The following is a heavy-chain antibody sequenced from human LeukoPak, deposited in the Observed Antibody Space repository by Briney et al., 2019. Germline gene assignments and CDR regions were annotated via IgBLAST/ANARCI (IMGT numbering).Heavy chain of an antibody. J-gene: IGHJ4*02. CDR1: GFTFSSYA. D-gene: IGHD6-19*01. Sequence: GGSLRLSCAASGFTFSSYAMHWVRQAPGKGLEWVAVISYDGSNKYYADSVKGRFTISRDNSKNTLYLQMNSLRAEDTAVYYCARIAVAVVVRGYYFDYWGQGTLVTVSS. CDR3: ARIAVAVVVRGYYFDY. V-gene: IGHV3-30-3*01. CDR2: ISYDGSNK.